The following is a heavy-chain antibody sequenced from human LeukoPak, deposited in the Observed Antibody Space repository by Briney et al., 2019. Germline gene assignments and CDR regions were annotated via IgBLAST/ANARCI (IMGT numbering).Heavy chain of an antibody. D-gene: IGHD2-2*01. Sequence: GGSLRLSCAASGFTFSSYGMHWVRQAPGKGLEWVAFIRYDGSNKYYADSVKGRFTISRDNSKNTLYLQMNSLRAEDTAVYYCAGVGYCSSTSCYHPPWGQGTLVTVSS. CDR2: IRYDGSNK. J-gene: IGHJ5*02. CDR1: GFTFSSYG. CDR3: AGVGYCSSTSCYHPP. V-gene: IGHV3-30*02.